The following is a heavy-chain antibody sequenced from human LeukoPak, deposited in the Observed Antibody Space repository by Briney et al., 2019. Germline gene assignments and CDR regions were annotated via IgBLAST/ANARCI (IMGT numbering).Heavy chain of an antibody. CDR2: IYHSGST. J-gene: IGHJ4*02. CDR3: ARLVAATGNFDY. CDR1: GGSISSGGYS. Sequence: SQTLSLTCAVSGGSISSGGYSWSWIRQPQGKGLEWIGYIYHSGSTYYNPSLKSRVTISVDRSKNQFSLKLSSVTAADTAVYYCARLVAATGNFDYWGQGTLVTVSS. D-gene: IGHD6-13*01. V-gene: IGHV4-30-2*01.